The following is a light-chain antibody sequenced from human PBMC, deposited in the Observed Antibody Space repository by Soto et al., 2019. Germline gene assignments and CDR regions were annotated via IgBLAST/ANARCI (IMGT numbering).Light chain of an antibody. CDR1: SSDVGGYNY. J-gene: IGLJ2*01. CDR2: EVN. CDR3: SSSSGSTGLVR. V-gene: IGLV2-8*01. Sequence: QSALTQPPSASGSPGQSVTISCTGTSSDVGGYNYVSWYQPHPGKAPKFLIYEVNKRPSGVPDRFSGSRSGNTASLTVAGLQAEDYAVYYCSSSSGSTGLVRFGGGTKLTGL.